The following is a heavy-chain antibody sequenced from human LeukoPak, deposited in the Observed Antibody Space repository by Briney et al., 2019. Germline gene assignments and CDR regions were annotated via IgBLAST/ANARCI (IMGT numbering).Heavy chain of an antibody. V-gene: IGHV4-34*01. CDR3: ARAFIMPLDY. J-gene: IGHJ4*02. CDR1: GGSFSGYY. CDR2: INHSGST. Sequence: SETLSLTCAVYGGSFSGYYWSWIRQPPGKGLEWIGEINHSGSTNYNPSLKSRVTISVDTSKNQFSLKLSSVTAADTAVYHCARAFIMPLDYWGQGTLVTVSS. D-gene: IGHD2-2*01.